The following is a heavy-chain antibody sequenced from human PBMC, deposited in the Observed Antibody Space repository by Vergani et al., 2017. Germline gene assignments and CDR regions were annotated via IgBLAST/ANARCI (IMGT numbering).Heavy chain of an antibody. CDR2: IYYSGST. CDR3: ARDPGSYDFWSGPHNWFDP. V-gene: IGHV4-59*01. D-gene: IGHD3-3*01. CDR1: GGSISSYY. Sequence: QVQLQESGPGLVKPSETLSLTCTVSGGSISSYYWSWIRQPPGKGLECIGYIYYSGSTNYNPSLKSRVTISVDTSKNQFSLKLSSVTAADTAVYYCARDPGSYDFWSGPHNWFDPWGQGTLVTVSS. J-gene: IGHJ5*02.